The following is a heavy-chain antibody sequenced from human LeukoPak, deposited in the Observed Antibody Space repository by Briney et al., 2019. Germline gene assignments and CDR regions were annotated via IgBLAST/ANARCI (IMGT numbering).Heavy chain of an antibody. CDR3: ARGRVAVAGTGYYYYYMDV. CDR2: IYTSGST. D-gene: IGHD6-19*01. Sequence: SETLSLTCTVSGGSISSYYWSWIRQPAGKGLEWIGRIYTSGSTNYNPSLKSRVTMSVDTSKNQFSLKLSSVTAADTAVYYCARGRVAVAGTGYYYYYMDVWAKGPRSPSP. V-gene: IGHV4-4*07. J-gene: IGHJ6*03. CDR1: GGSISSYY.